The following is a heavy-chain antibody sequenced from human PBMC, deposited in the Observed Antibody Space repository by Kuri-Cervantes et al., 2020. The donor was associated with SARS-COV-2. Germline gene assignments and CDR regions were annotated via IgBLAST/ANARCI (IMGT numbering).Heavy chain of an antibody. CDR2: ISYDGSNK. V-gene: IGHV3-30-3*01. J-gene: IGHJ4*02. CDR3: ARDISGLYFDY. CDR1: GFTFNSYA. D-gene: IGHD3-9*01. Sequence: GGSLRLSCAASGFTFNSYAMHWVRQAPGKGLGWVAVISYDGSNKYYADSVKGRFTISRDNSKNTLYLQMNSLRAEDTAVYYCARDISGLYFDYWGQGTLVTGYS.